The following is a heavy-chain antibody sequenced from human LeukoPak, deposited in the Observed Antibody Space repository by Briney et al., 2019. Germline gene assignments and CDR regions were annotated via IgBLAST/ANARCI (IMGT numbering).Heavy chain of an antibody. D-gene: IGHD6-13*01. Sequence: SETLSLTCTVSSGSVSSGSYYWSWIRQPPGKGLEWIGYIYYSGSTNYNPSLKSRVTISVDTSKNQFSLKLSSVTAADTAVYCCAKTLAAAGAFDIWGQGTTVTVSS. V-gene: IGHV4-61*01. CDR3: AKTLAAAGAFDI. CDR1: SGSVSSGSYY. CDR2: IYYSGST. J-gene: IGHJ3*02.